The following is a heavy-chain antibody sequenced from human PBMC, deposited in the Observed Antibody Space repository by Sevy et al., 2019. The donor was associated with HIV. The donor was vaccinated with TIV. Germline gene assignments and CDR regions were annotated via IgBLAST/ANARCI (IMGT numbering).Heavy chain of an antibody. D-gene: IGHD2-15*01. V-gene: IGHV3-30-3*01. CDR1: GFTFSSYA. CDR2: ISCDGSNK. Sequence: GGSLRLSCAASGFTFSSYAMHWVRQAPGKGLEWVAVISCDGSNKYYADSVKGRFTISRDNSKNTLYLQMNSLRAEDTAVYYCARDAGGSYCSGGSCSLYYYYGMDVWGQGTTVTVSS. CDR3: ARDAGGSYCSGGSCSLYYYYGMDV. J-gene: IGHJ6*02.